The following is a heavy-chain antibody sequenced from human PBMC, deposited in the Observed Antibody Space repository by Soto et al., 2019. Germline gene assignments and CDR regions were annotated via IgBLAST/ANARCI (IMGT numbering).Heavy chain of an antibody. J-gene: IGHJ6*02. CDR2: TFSRGSA. CDR3: ASLSRLKSEVDDSHYYALDV. V-gene: IGHV4-4*09. Sequence: TLSLTCTVSGDSIGNSHWSWIRQPPGKGLEWIGLTFSRGSATYNPSLKSRVTISVDTSKNQLSLKLTSVTAADTAVYFCASLSRLKSEVDDSHYYALDVWGQGTTVTVSS. D-gene: IGHD2-2*01. CDR1: GDSIGNSH.